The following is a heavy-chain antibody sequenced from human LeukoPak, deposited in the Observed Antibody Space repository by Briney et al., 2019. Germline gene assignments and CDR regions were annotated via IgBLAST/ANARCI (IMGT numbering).Heavy chain of an antibody. Sequence: SETLSLTCTVSGGSISSSSYYWGWIRQPPGRGLEWIGTIYDSGNTYYKSSLKSRLTISVDTSKNQFSLKLSSVTAADTAVYYCARVPYDLWSCYYTGWFDPWGQGTLVTVSS. CDR1: GGSISSSSYY. CDR3: ARVPYDLWSCYYTGWFDP. CDR2: IYDSGNT. J-gene: IGHJ5*02. D-gene: IGHD3-3*01. V-gene: IGHV4-39*07.